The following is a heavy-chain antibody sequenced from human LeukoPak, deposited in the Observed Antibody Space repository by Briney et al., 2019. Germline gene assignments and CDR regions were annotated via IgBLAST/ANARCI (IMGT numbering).Heavy chain of an antibody. CDR1: GFTVSSNY. CDR3: ARDAHTGSGTYWGGVDYYYGLDV. V-gene: IGHV3-66*01. CDR2: VYGGDTT. Sequence: GGSLRLSCATSGFTVSSNYMSWVRQAPGKGLEWVSVVYGGDTTYYADSVKGRFTISRDNSKNTLYLQMNSLRAEDTAVYYCARDAHTGSGTYWGGVDYYYGLDVWGQGTTVTVSS. D-gene: IGHD3-10*01. J-gene: IGHJ6*02.